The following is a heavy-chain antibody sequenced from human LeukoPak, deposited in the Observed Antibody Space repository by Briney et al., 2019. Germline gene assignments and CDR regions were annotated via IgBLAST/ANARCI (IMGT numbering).Heavy chain of an antibody. J-gene: IGHJ4*02. CDR1: GFTFSSYA. CDR3: AKGSGRVAVAGCFDY. D-gene: IGHD6-19*01. Sequence: TGGSLRLSCAASGFTFSSYAMSWVRQAPGKGLEWVSAISGSGGSTYYADSVKGRFTISRDNSKNTLYLQMNSLRAEDTAVYYCAKGSGRVAVAGCFDYWGQGTLVTVSS. CDR2: ISGSGGST. V-gene: IGHV3-23*01.